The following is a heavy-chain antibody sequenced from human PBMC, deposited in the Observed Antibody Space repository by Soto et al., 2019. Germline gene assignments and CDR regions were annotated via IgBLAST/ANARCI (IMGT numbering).Heavy chain of an antibody. CDR2: ISGSGGST. CDR3: AKAEDIVVVVSGTQLDY. Sequence: GGSLRLSCAASGFTFSSYAMSWVRQAPGQGLEWVSVISGSGGSTYYADSVKGRFTIPRDNSKNTLYLQMNSLRAEDTAVYYCAKAEDIVVVVSGTQLDYWGQGTLVTVSS. D-gene: IGHD2-15*01. J-gene: IGHJ4*02. V-gene: IGHV3-23*01. CDR1: GFTFSSYA.